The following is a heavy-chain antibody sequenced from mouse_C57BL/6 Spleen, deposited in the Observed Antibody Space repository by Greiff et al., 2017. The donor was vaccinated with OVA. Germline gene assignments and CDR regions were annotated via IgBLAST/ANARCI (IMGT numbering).Heavy chain of an antibody. J-gene: IGHJ2*01. Sequence: QVQLQHPGAELVKPGASVKLSCKASGYTFTSYWMHWVKQRPGQGLEWIGMIHPNSGSTNYNEKFKSKATLTVDKSSSTAYMQLSSLTSEDSAVYYCARADYYGSRGYFDYWGQGTTLTVSS. CDR1: GYTFTSYW. V-gene: IGHV1-64*01. CDR3: ARADYYGSRGYFDY. CDR2: IHPNSGST. D-gene: IGHD1-1*01.